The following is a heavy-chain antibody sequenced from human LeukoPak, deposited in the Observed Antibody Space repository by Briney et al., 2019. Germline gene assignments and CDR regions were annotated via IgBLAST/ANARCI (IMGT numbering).Heavy chain of an antibody. CDR3: ARRGASTNYDFWSGYYRYWYFDL. J-gene: IGHJ2*01. Sequence: GASVKVSCKASGYTFTGYYMHWVRQAPGQGLEWMGWINPNSGGTNYAQKFQGRVTMTRDTSISTAYMELSRLRSDDTAVYYCARRGASTNYDFWSGYYRYWYFDLWGRGTLVTVSS. D-gene: IGHD3-3*01. CDR2: INPNSGGT. V-gene: IGHV1-2*02. CDR1: GYTFTGYY.